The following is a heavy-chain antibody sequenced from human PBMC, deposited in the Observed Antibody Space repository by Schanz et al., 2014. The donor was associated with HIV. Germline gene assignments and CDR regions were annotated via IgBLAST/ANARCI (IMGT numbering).Heavy chain of an antibody. CDR1: GLPFSTSA. CDR2: ISGSGGST. Sequence: DVQILESGGGLVQPGGSRRLSCAVSGLPFSTSAMSWVRQAPGKGLEWVSDISGSGGSTYYADSVKGRFTISRDNSKNTLSLQMSSLRAEDTALYYCAKETEQLRYLGYFDYWGQGTLVIVSS. J-gene: IGHJ4*02. D-gene: IGHD3-9*01. CDR3: AKETEQLRYLGYFDY. V-gene: IGHV3-23*01.